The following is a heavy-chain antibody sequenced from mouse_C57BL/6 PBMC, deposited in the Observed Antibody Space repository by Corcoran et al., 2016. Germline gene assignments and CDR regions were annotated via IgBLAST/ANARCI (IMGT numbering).Heavy chain of an antibody. CDR1: GYTFTDYN. Sequence: EVQLQQSGPELVKPGASVKIPCKASGYTFTDYNMDWVKQSHGKSLEWIGDINPNNGGTIYNQKFKGKATLNVDKSSSTAYMELRSLTSEDTAVYYCARSYYGSSYDWYFDVWGTGTTVTVSS. D-gene: IGHD1-1*01. V-gene: IGHV1-18*01. CDR3: ARSYYGSSYDWYFDV. J-gene: IGHJ1*03. CDR2: INPNNGGT.